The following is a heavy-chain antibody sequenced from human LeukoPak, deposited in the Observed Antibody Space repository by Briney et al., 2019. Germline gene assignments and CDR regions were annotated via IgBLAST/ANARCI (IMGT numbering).Heavy chain of an antibody. Sequence: PSQTLSLTCTVSGGSISSGSYYWSWIRQPAGKGLEWIGRIYTSGSTNYNPSLKSRVTISVDTSKNQSSLKLSSVTAADTAVYYCARAGGNLAAFDIWGQGTMATVSS. V-gene: IGHV4-61*02. CDR3: ARAGGNLAAFDI. CDR2: IYTSGST. D-gene: IGHD4-23*01. J-gene: IGHJ3*02. CDR1: GGSISSGSYY.